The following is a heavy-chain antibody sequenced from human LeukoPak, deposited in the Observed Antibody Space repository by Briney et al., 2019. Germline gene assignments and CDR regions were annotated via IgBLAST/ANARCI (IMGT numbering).Heavy chain of an antibody. V-gene: IGHV3-64*02. J-gene: IGHJ6*03. CDR1: GFTFSSYA. Sequence: PGGSLRLSCAASGFTFSSYAMHWVRQAPGKGLEYVSAINRNGGNRHYADSVKGRFSISRDNSKNTLCLQMGSLRVEDMAVYYCARARLKGSSSASYQYYYLDVWGKGTTVTVSS. CDR2: INRNGGNR. CDR3: ARARLKGSSSASYQYYYLDV. D-gene: IGHD6-6*01.